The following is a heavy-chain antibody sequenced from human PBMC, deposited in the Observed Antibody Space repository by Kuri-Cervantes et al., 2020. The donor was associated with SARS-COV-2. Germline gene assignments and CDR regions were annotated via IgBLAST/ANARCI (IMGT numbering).Heavy chain of an antibody. Sequence: GESLKISCAASGFTFDDYGMGWVRQAPGKGLEWVSAISGSGGSTYYADSVKGRFTISRDNSKNTLYLQMNSLRAEDTAVYYCAKGGSQIVVVPAAILCYFDYWGQGTLVTVSS. CDR3: AKGGSQIVVVPAAILCYFDY. D-gene: IGHD2-2*02. J-gene: IGHJ4*02. CDR1: GFTFDDYG. V-gene: IGHV3-23*01. CDR2: ISGSGGST.